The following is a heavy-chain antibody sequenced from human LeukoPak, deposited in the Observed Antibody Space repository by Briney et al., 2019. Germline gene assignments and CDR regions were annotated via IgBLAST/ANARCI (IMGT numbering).Heavy chain of an antibody. J-gene: IGHJ4*02. CDR3: SKGVRWLDPDVDY. CDR2: ISYDGSNK. CDR1: GFTFSSDG. D-gene: IGHD6-19*01. Sequence: GGSLRLSCAASGFTFSSDGMHWVRQAPGKGLEWVAVISYDGSNKYYADSVKGRFTISRDNSKNTLYLQINSLRPEDTAVYYRSKGVRWLDPDVDYWGQRTLVTVSS. V-gene: IGHV3-30*18.